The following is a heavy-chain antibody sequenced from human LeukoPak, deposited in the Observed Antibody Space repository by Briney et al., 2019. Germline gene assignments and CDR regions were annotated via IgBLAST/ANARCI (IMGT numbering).Heavy chain of an antibody. J-gene: IGHJ4*02. CDR3: AKDSSGRGYYGSGSIWAPREATFNYFDY. Sequence: GSLRLSCAASGFTFSTYAMSWVRQAPGKGLEWVSSIVGSGGDTYYTDSVKGRFTISRDNSKNTLYLQMNSLRADGTAVYYCAKDSSGRGYYGSGSIWAPREATFNYFDYWGQGTRVTVSS. V-gene: IGHV3-23*01. D-gene: IGHD3-10*01. CDR2: IVGSGGDT. CDR1: GFTFSTYA.